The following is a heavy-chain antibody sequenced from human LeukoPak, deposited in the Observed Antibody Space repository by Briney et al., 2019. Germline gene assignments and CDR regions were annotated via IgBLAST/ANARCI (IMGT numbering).Heavy chain of an antibody. CDR1: GYTFTSYG. CDR2: ISGYNGNT. Sequence: ASVTVSCKASGYTFTSYGISWVRQAPGQGLEWMGWISGYNGNTNYAQNLQGRVTITTDTSTSTAYMELRSLRSDDTAVYYCARVAEQLVDYWGQGTLVTVSS. D-gene: IGHD6-13*01. J-gene: IGHJ4*02. V-gene: IGHV1-18*01. CDR3: ARVAEQLVDY.